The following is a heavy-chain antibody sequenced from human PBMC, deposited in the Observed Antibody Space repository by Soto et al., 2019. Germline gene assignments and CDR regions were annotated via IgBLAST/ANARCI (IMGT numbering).Heavy chain of an antibody. CDR3: ARESRDFYYYYLDV. J-gene: IGHJ6*03. V-gene: IGHV4-31*03. CDR1: GGSISSGGYY. CDR2: IYYTGST. Sequence: SETLSRTCTVSGGSISSGGYYWSWIRQHPGKGLEWIGYIYYTGSTYYNPSLKSRVTISVDTSKNQFSLQLSSVTAADSAVYYCARESRDFYYYYLDVWGKGTTVTVSS.